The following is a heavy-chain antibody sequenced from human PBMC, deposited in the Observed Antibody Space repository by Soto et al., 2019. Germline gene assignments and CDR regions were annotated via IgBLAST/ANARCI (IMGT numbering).Heavy chain of an antibody. Sequence: QVQLVQSGAEVKKPGSSVKVSFKASGGTFSNYAISWVRQAPGQGLEWVGGIIPIFATSNYAQKFQGRVTINEDESTSTAYMELSSLRSEDTAVYYSARGRYCSGSSGHSSFDIWGQGTMVTVSS. CDR1: GGTFSNYA. D-gene: IGHD2-15*01. CDR3: ARGRYCSGSSGHSSFDI. J-gene: IGHJ3*02. V-gene: IGHV1-69*01. CDR2: IIPIFATS.